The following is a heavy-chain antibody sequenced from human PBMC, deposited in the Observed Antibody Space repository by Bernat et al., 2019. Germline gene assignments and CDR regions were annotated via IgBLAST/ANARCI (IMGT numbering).Heavy chain of an antibody. CDR2: IYHSGST. V-gene: IGHV4-4*02. J-gene: IGHJ5*02. CDR3: AKKNYLPRGGWFDP. D-gene: IGHD2-15*01. Sequence: QVHLQESGPGLVKPSGTLSLTCAVSGDSITSSNWWSWVRQPPGKGLEWIGEIYHSGSTNYNPSLKSRVTISVDKSKNQFSLKLSSVTAADTAIYYCAKKNYLPRGGWFDPWGQGTLVTVSS. CDR1: GDSITSSNW.